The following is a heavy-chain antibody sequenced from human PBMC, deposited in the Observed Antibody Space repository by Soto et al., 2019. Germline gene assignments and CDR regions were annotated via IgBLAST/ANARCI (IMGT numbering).Heavy chain of an antibody. CDR3: ARRKAEEYCSPTSSCLLVFDI. V-gene: IGHV4-61*08. J-gene: IGHJ3*02. CDR2: IYYSGST. Sequence: SETLSLTCTVSGRSINSGGYYWSWIRQHPGKGLEWIGYIYYSGSTKYNPSLKSRVTISVDTSKNQFSLRLSSVTAADTAVYYCARRKAEEYCSPTSSCLLVFDIWGQGTMVTVSS. D-gene: IGHD2-2*01. CDR1: GRSINSGGYY.